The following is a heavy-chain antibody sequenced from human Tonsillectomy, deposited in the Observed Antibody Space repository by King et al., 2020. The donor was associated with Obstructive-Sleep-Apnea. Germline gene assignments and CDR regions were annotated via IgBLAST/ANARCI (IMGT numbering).Heavy chain of an antibody. V-gene: IGHV3-74*03. CDR2: INSDGSST. J-gene: IGHJ6*02. CDR3: ARVAFSAPHFYYCGMDV. D-gene: IGHD3-3*02. Sequence: VQLVESGGGLVQPGGPLRLSCAASGFTFSSYWMQWVRQAPGTGLVWVSRINSDGSSTTYADSVEGRFTISRDNAKNTLFLQMNSLRAEDTAVYYCARVAFSAPHFYYCGMDVWGQGTTVTVSS. CDR1: GFTFSSYW.